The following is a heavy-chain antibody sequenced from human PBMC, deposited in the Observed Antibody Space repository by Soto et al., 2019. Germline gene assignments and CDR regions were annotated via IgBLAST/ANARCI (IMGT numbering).Heavy chain of an antibody. V-gene: IGHV3-33*01. Sequence: PGGSLRLSCAASGFTFSSYGMHWVRQAPGKGLEWVAVIWYDGSNKYYADSVKGRFTISRDNSKNTLYLQMNSLRAEDTAVYYCARDQGRIAAAGTLDYWGQGTLVTVSS. J-gene: IGHJ4*02. D-gene: IGHD6-13*01. CDR3: ARDQGRIAAAGTLDY. CDR1: GFTFSSYG. CDR2: IWYDGSNK.